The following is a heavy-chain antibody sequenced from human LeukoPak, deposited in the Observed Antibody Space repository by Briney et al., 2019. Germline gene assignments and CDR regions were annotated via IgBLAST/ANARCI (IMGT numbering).Heavy chain of an antibody. CDR3: ASSLQEMATIRPFYFDY. CDR2: ISDSGNT. D-gene: IGHD5-24*01. J-gene: IGHJ4*02. V-gene: IGHV3-23*01. Sequence: PGGSLRLSRAASGFTLSSYAMSWVRQAPGKGLEWVSAISDSGNTYYTDSVKGRFTISRDNSKSKRYLPMNSLRAEDTAVYYCASSLQEMATIRPFYFDYWGQGTLVTVSS. CDR1: GFTLSSYA.